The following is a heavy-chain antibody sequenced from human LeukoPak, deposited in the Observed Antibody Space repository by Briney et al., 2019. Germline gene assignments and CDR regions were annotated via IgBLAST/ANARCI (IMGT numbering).Heavy chain of an antibody. V-gene: IGHV1-46*01. D-gene: IGHD6-13*01. CDR2: IKPSGGSK. J-gene: IGHJ6*02. Sequence: AAVKVSCKASGYTFTSYYMHWVRQAPGQGLEWMGIIKPSGGSKSYAQKFQGRVTMTRHTSTSTVYMELRSLRSDDTAVYYCARGQYSSSWYDYYYYGMDVWGQGTTVTVSS. CDR3: ARGQYSSSWYDYYYYGMDV. CDR1: GYTFTSYY.